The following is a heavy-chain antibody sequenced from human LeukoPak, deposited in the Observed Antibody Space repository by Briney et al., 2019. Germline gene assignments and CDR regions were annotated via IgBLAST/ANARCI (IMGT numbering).Heavy chain of an antibody. CDR2: ISSSGSST. Sequence: GGFLRLSCAASGFTFSSYGMSWVRQAPGKGLEWVSGISSSGSSTYYADSVKGRFTISRDNSKNTLYLQMNSLRVEDTAVYYCAKKDGSGSWYYYFDHWGQGTLVTVSS. CDR1: GFTFSSYG. D-gene: IGHD3-10*01. J-gene: IGHJ4*02. V-gene: IGHV3-23*01. CDR3: AKKDGSGSWYYYFDH.